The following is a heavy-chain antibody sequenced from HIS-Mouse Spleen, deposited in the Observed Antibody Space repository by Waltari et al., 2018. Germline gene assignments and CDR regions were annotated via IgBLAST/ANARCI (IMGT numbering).Heavy chain of an antibody. CDR3: ASLGGQPSSSSRHYYYYGMDV. J-gene: IGHJ6*02. Sequence: QVQLQQWGAGLLKPSETLSLTCAVYGGSFSGYYWSWIRQPPGKGLEWIGEINHSGSTNYNPSLKSRVTISVDTSKNQFSLKLSSVTAADTAVYYCASLGGQPSSSSRHYYYYGMDVWGQGTTVTVSS. V-gene: IGHV4-34*01. CDR2: INHSGST. CDR1: GGSFSGYY. D-gene: IGHD6-6*01.